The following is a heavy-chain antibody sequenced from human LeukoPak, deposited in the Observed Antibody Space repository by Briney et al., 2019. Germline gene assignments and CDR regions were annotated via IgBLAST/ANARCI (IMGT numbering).Heavy chain of an antibody. CDR2: ISWNSGNI. J-gene: IGHJ5*01. CDR3: AKVDGYNSGWYDS. Sequence: GGSLRLSCAASGFTFDGYGMHWVRQPPGKGLVWVSGISWNSGNIGYADSVKGRFTISRDNAKNSLYLQMDILKPEDTAFYYCAKVDGYNSGWYDSWGQGTPVTVSS. CDR1: GFTFDGYG. V-gene: IGHV3-9*01. D-gene: IGHD6-19*01.